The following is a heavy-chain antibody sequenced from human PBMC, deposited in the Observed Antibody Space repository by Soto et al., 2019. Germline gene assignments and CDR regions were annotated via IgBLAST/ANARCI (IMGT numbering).Heavy chain of an antibody. CDR1: GYTFTTYD. V-gene: IGHV1-8*01. CDR3: ARGVDAGVDV. D-gene: IGHD1-1*01. CDR2: MSPNSGAT. J-gene: IGHJ6*02. Sequence: QVQLVQSGAEVTKPGASVKVSCKASGYTFTTYDINWVRQATGQGLEWMGWMSPNSGATGYAQKFQGRVTMTRDTSINTAYMELSNLRSEETAIYYCARGVDAGVDVWGQGTTVTVSS.